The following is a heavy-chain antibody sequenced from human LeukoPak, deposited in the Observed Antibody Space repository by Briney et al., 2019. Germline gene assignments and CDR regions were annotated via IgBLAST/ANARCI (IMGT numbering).Heavy chain of an antibody. V-gene: IGHV3-64D*08. CDR1: GFTFSNCA. CDR2: ISPNGGST. CDR3: VKAIPDTSGWSPYYCGMDV. Sequence: GGSLRLSCSASGFTFSNCALHWVRQAPGKGLEYFSAISPNGGSTYYADSVKGRFTISRDNSKNTLYLHMSSLRAEDTAVYYCVKAIPDTSGWSPYYCGMDVWGQGTTVTVSS. D-gene: IGHD6-19*01. J-gene: IGHJ6*02.